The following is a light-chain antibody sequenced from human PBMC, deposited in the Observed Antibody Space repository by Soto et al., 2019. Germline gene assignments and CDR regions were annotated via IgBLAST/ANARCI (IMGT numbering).Light chain of an antibody. CDR1: QSVGSD. CDR3: QQYNNWPFS. J-gene: IGKJ5*01. V-gene: IGKV3-15*01. Sequence: EIVMTQSPATLSVSPGEGATLSCRAGQSVGSDLAWYQQIPGQAPRLLIYGASTRATGIPARVSGSGSETDFTLTISGLQSDDSAVYFCQQYNNWPFSFGQGTRLEIK. CDR2: GAS.